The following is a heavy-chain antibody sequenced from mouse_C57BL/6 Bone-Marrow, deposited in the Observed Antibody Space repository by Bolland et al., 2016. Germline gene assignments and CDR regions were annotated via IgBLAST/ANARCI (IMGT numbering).Heavy chain of an antibody. V-gene: IGHV3-6*01. J-gene: IGHJ3*01. CDR2: GSN. CDR3: ARGPDYDAGDAMDY. Sequence: GSNNYNPSLKNRISITRDTSKNQFFLKLNSVTTEDTATYYCARGPDYDAGDAMDYWGQGTLV. D-gene: IGHD2-4*01.